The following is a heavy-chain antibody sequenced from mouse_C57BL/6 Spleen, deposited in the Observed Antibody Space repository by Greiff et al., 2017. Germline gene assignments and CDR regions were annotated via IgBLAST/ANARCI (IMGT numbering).Heavy chain of an antibody. Sequence: VQLKESGPGLVKPSQSLSLTCSVTGYSITSGYYWNWIRQFPGNKLEWMGYISYDGSNNYNPSLNNRIAITRDPSKNQFFLKLNSVTTEDTATYYCAIITTVVERTWYFEGWGTGATVTVSS. V-gene: IGHV3-6*01. J-gene: IGHJ1*03. CDR1: GYSITSGYY. CDR3: AIITTVVERTWYFEG. D-gene: IGHD1-1*01. CDR2: ISYDGSN.